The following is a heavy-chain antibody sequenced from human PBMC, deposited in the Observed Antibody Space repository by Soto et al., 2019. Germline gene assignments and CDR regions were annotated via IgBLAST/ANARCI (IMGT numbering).Heavy chain of an antibody. D-gene: IGHD2-8*01. CDR2: IIPIFGTA. V-gene: IGHV1-69*13. CDR1: GGTFSSYA. J-gene: IGHJ4*02. CDR3: ARGLPNGVCPDCFDY. Sequence: GASVKVSCKASGGTFSSYAISWVRQAPGQGLEWMGGIIPIFGTANYAQKFQGRVTITADESTSTAYMELSSLRSEDTAVYYCARGLPNGVCPDCFDYWGQGTLVTVSS.